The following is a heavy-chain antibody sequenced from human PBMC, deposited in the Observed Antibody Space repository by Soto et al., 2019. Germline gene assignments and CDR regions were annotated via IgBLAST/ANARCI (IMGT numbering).Heavy chain of an antibody. Sequence: GVSLRISFAACGYTVSSCAMGWVRQAPGKGLEWVSDIIDSGGSAYYADSVKGRFTISRDNSKSTLYLQMNSLRAEDTALYYCAKGRSYYYYYGVDVWGQGTTVTVSS. CDR1: GYTVSSCA. CDR2: IIDSGGSA. V-gene: IGHV3-23*01. CDR3: AKGRSYYYYYGVDV. J-gene: IGHJ6*02.